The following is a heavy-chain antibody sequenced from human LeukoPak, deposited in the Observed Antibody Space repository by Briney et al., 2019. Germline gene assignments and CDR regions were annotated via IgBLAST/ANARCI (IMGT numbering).Heavy chain of an antibody. CDR1: GGSISSYY. Sequence: PSETLSLTCTVSGGSISSYYWSWIWQPPGKGLEWIGYTYYTGTTNYNPSLKSRVTISVETSKNQFSLNLGSVTAADTAVYYCARDRPGESSLDYWGQGILVTVSS. CDR2: TYYTGTT. V-gene: IGHV4-59*01. D-gene: IGHD3-10*01. J-gene: IGHJ4*02. CDR3: ARDRPGESSLDY.